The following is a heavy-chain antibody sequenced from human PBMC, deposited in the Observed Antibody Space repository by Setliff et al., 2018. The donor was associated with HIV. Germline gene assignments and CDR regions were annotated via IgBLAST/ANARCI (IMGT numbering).Heavy chain of an antibody. CDR2: TTNKADSYNT. CDR1: GGSISNYY. J-gene: IGHJ4*02. CDR3: VRGLGSEFDY. V-gene: IGHV3-72*01. Sequence: LSLTCTVSGGSISNYYMDWVRQAPGKGLEWVGRTTNKADSYNTNYAASVKGRFTIARDDSKKSLYLQMNSLKIEDTAVYYCVRGLGSEFDYWGQGTLVTVSS. D-gene: IGHD2-15*01.